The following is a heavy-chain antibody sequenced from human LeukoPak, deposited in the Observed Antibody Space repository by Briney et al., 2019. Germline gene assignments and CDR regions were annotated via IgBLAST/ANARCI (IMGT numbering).Heavy chain of an antibody. V-gene: IGHV4-38-2*01. CDR1: GYSISSGYY. Sequence: PSETLSLTCAVSGYSISSGYYWGWIRQPPGKGLEWIGSIYHSGSTYYNPPLKSRVTISVDTSKNQFSLKLSSVTAADTAVYYCAQGQLLYRRWFDPWGQGTLVTVSS. J-gene: IGHJ5*02. CDR3: AQGQLLYRRWFDP. CDR2: IYHSGST. D-gene: IGHD2-2*02.